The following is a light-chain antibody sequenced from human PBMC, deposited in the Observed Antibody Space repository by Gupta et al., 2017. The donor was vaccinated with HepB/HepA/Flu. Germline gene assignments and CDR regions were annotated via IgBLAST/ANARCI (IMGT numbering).Light chain of an antibody. CDR2: RSD. V-gene: IGLV1-47*01. J-gene: IGLJ2*01. Sequence: QSVLTQPPSASGTPGQRVTISCSGTTYNIGRHSVYWYQQLPGTAPKILIYRSDQRPSGVPDRCSGSKSGTSASLAISGLRSDDEADYYCAVWDDSLSGRVFGGGTKLTVL. CDR1: TYNIGRHS. CDR3: AVWDDSLSGRV.